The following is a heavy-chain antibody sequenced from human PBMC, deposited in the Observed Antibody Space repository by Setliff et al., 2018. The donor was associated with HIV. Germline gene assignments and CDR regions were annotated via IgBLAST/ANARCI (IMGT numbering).Heavy chain of an antibody. J-gene: IGHJ6*03. CDR3: TRDLWGDDYYYNNMDV. D-gene: IGHD2-21*02. CDR2: IYTSGST. CDR1: GGSISSYY. Sequence: SETLSLTCTVSGGSISSYYWSWIRQPAGKGLEWIGRIYTSGSTDYNPSLKSRVTISVDTSKNQFSLKLSSVTAADTAVYYCTRDLWGDDYYYNNMDVWGKGTTVTVS. V-gene: IGHV4-4*07.